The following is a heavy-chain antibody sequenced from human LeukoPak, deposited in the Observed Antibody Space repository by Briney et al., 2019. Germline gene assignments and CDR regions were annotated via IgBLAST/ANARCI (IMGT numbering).Heavy chain of an antibody. J-gene: IGHJ4*02. D-gene: IGHD3-10*01. CDR1: GYSFTSYW. CDR3: ARHLYYGSGRPSPARADY. Sequence: PGESLKISCKGSGYSFTSYWIGWVRQMPGKGLEWMGIIYPSDSETRYSPSFQGQVTISADKSITTAYLQWSSLKASDTAIYYCARHLYYGSGRPSPARADYWGQGTLVTVSS. V-gene: IGHV5-51*01. CDR2: IYPSDSET.